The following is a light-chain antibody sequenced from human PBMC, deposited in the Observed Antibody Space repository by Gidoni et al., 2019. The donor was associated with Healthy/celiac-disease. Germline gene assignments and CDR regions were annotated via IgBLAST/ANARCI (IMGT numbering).Light chain of an antibody. CDR1: QSVSSSY. Sequence: EIVLTQSPGTLSLSPGETATLFCRASQSVSSSYLARYQQKPGQDPRILIYGASSRATGIPDFTLTISRLEPEDFAVYYCQQYGSSPPMYTFGQGTKLEIK. V-gene: IGKV3-20*01. CDR2: GAS. J-gene: IGKJ2*01. CDR3: QQYGSSPPMYT.